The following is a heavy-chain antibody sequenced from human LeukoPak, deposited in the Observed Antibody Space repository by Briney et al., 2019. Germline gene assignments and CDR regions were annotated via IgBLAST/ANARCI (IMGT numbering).Heavy chain of an antibody. J-gene: IGHJ4*02. CDR2: INPNSGGT. CDR3: ARANALYCSSTSCLFDY. D-gene: IGHD2-2*01. Sequence: ASVTVSCTASGYTFTDYYIHWVRQAPGQGLEWMAWINPNSGGTYYAQNFHDRITLTRDTSIGTAYMELSRLRSDDTAIYYCARANALYCSSTSCLFDYWGQGTLVTVSS. V-gene: IGHV1-2*02. CDR1: GYTFTDYY.